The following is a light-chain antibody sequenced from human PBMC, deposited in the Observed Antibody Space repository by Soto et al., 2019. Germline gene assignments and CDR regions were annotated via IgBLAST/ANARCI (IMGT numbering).Light chain of an antibody. CDR1: SSNIGSNT. CDR3: ATWEVSLNALYV. CDR2: INH. V-gene: IGLV1-44*01. J-gene: IGLJ1*01. Sequence: QSALAQPPSASGSPGQRVTISCSGSSSNIGSNTVNWYQQHPRTAPKLLMYINHQPPARVPDRFSGSKSGTSASLAINGLQSEDEAEYYCATWEVSLNALYVFGTGTKVTVL.